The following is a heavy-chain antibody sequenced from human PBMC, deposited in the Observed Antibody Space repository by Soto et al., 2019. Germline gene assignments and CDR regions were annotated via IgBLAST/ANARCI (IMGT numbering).Heavy chain of an antibody. D-gene: IGHD6-19*01. J-gene: IGHJ3*02. V-gene: IGHV5-51*01. Sequence: GESLKISCKGSGYSFTSYWIGWVRQMPGKGLEWMGIIYPGDSDTRYSPSFQGQVTISADKSISTAYLQWSSLKASDTAMYYCASRTRQWLGIDAFAIWGQGTMVTVSS. CDR3: ASRTRQWLGIDAFAI. CDR2: IYPGDSDT. CDR1: GYSFTSYW.